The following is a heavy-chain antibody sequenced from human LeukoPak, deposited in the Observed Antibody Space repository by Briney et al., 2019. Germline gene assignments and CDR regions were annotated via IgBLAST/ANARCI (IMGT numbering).Heavy chain of an antibody. CDR2: IIPKLNIA. CDR1: RDAFSSYG. CDR3: ATDSIGDILTGAFDY. Sequence: GSSVKVSCKASRDAFSSYGISWVRQAPGQGLEWMGRIIPKLNIANYAQRFQGRVTFTADRSATTAYMEVKSLRSEDTAVYYCATDSIGDILTGAFDYWGQGTLVTVFS. V-gene: IGHV1-69*04. D-gene: IGHD3-9*01. J-gene: IGHJ4*02.